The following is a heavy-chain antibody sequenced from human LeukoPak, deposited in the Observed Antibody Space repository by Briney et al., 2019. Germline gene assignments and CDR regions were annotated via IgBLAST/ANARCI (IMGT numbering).Heavy chain of an antibody. CDR3: ARAAGSVEGYYYYYYMDV. CDR1: GFTVSSNY. Sequence: PGGSLRLSCPASGFTVSSNYMSWVRQAAGRGLDWVAVIYSGGSTYYADSVKGRFTISRDNSKNTLYLQMNSLRAEDTAVYYCARAAGSVEGYYYYYYMDVWGKGTTVTISS. J-gene: IGHJ6*03. CDR2: IYSGGST. D-gene: IGHD3-10*01. V-gene: IGHV3-53*01.